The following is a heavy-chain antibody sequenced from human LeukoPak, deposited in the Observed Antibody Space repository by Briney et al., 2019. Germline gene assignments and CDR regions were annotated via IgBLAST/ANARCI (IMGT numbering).Heavy chain of an antibody. J-gene: IGHJ4*02. Sequence: GASVKVSCKASGYTFTGYYMHWVRQAPGQGLERMGRINPNSGGTNYAQKFQGRVTMTRDTSISTAYMELSRLRSDDTAVYYCARDLVSIAAAETVYWGQGTLVTVSS. CDR3: ARDLVSIAAAETVY. CDR1: GYTFTGYY. V-gene: IGHV1-2*06. D-gene: IGHD6-13*01. CDR2: INPNSGGT.